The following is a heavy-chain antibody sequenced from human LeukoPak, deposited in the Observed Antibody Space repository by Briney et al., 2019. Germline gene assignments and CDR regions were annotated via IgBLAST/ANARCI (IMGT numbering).Heavy chain of an antibody. CDR1: GYSFSSFG. CDR2: LSAYDGVA. V-gene: IGHV1-18*01. CDR3: ASHLAGSGTFDY. J-gene: IGHJ4*02. D-gene: IGHD1-26*01. Sequence: ASVKVSCKASGYSFSSFGVSWLRQAPGQGLEWMGWLSAYDGVAKYAQKVQDRVTMTTDTSTNTAYIELRSLRSDDSAIYYRASHLAGSGTFDYWGQGALVTVSS.